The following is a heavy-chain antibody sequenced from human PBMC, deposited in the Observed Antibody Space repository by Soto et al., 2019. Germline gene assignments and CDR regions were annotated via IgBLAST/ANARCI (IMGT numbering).Heavy chain of an antibody. V-gene: IGHV3-64D*06. CDR2: ISSNGGST. CDR1: GFTFSSYA. D-gene: IGHD4-17*01. CDR3: VKALYLDYGDLRGYFDY. Sequence: PGGSLRLSCSASGFTFSSYAMHWVRQAPGKGLEYVSAISSNGGSTYYADSVKGRFTISRDNSKNTLYLQMSSLRAEDTAVYYCVKALYLDYGDLRGYFDYWGKGSLVTVSS. J-gene: IGHJ4*02.